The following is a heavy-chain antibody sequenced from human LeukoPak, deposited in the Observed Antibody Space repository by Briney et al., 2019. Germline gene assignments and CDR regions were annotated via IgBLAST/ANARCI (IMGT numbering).Heavy chain of an antibody. CDR2: IKQDGSEK. Sequence: GGSLRLSCAASGLTFSSYWMSWVRQAPGKGLEWVANIKQDGSEKYYVDSVKGRFTISRDNAKNSLCLQVNSLRAEDTAVYYCARESVGATYFDYWGQGTLVTVSS. V-gene: IGHV3-7*05. D-gene: IGHD1-26*01. J-gene: IGHJ4*02. CDR1: GLTFSSYW. CDR3: ARESVGATYFDY.